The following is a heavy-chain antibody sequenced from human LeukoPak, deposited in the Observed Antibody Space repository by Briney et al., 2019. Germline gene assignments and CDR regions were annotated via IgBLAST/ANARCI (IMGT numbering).Heavy chain of an antibody. CDR1: GGSISSSSYY. Sequence: PSETLSLTCTVSGGSISSSSYYWGWIRQPPGKGLEWTGSIYYSGSTYYNPSLKSRVTISVDTSKNQFSLKLSSVTAADTAVHYCARLNFLWRLFDYWGQGTLVTVSS. CDR3: ARLNFLWRLFDY. CDR2: IYYSGST. J-gene: IGHJ4*02. D-gene: IGHD2/OR15-2a*01. V-gene: IGHV4-39*01.